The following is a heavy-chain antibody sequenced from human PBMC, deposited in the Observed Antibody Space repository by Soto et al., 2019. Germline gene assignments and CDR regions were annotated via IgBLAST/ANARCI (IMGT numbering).Heavy chain of an antibody. Sequence: SETLSLTCTVSGGSLSGGTNYWSWIRQPAGKGLEWIGRIYTSGSTNYNPSLKSRVTMSVDTSKNQFSLKLSSVTAADTAVYYCARVTETYYYDSSGYSGDAFDIWGQGTMVTVSS. J-gene: IGHJ3*02. CDR1: GGSLSGGTNY. D-gene: IGHD3-22*01. CDR3: ARVTETYYYDSSGYSGDAFDI. V-gene: IGHV4-61*02. CDR2: IYTSGST.